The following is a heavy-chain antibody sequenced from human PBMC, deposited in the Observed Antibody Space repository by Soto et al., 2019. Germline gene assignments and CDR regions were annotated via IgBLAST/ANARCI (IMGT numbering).Heavy chain of an antibody. Sequence: TSETLSLTCTVSGGSISSYYWSWIRQPAGKGLEWIGRIYTSGSTNYNPSLKSRVTMSVDTSKNQFSLKLSSVTAADTAVYYCARGGRIIGQLRNYYGMDVWGQGTTVTVSS. CDR1: GGSISSYY. V-gene: IGHV4-4*07. D-gene: IGHD6-6*01. CDR2: IYTSGST. J-gene: IGHJ6*02. CDR3: ARGGRIIGQLRNYYGMDV.